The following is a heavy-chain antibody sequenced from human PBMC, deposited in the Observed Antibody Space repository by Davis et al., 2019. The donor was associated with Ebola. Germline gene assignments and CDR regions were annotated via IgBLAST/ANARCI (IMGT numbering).Heavy chain of an antibody. D-gene: IGHD2-2*01. V-gene: IGHV3-30-3*01. Sequence: GESLKISCAASGFTFSSYAMHWVRQAPGKGLEWVAVISYDGSNKYYADSVKGRFTISRDNAKNSLYLQMNSLRAEDTAVYYCARGWVVPEYGMDVWGQGTTVTVSS. J-gene: IGHJ6*02. CDR1: GFTFSSYA. CDR2: ISYDGSNK. CDR3: ARGWVVPEYGMDV.